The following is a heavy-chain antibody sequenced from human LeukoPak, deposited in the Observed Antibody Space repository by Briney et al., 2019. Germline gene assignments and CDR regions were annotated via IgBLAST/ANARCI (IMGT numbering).Heavy chain of an antibody. CDR1: GFTFSSYW. Sequence: GGSLRLSCAASGFTFSSYWMHCVRQAPGKGLVWVSRINSDGSSTSYADSVKGRFTISRDNAKNTLYLQMNSLRTEDTAVYYCARQASNHWLAYYYMDVWGKGTTVTVSS. D-gene: IGHD6-19*01. CDR2: INSDGSST. V-gene: IGHV3-74*01. CDR3: ARQASNHWLAYYYMDV. J-gene: IGHJ6*03.